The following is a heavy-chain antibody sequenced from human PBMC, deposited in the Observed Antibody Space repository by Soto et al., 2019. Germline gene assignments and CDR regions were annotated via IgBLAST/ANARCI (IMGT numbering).Heavy chain of an antibody. CDR1: GYSFTSYW. Sequence: GESLKISCKGSGYSFTSYWISWVRQMPGKGLEWMGRIDPSDSYTNYSPSFQGHVTISADKSISTAYLQWSSLKASDTAMYYCARQGEQCDNYYYGMDVWGQGTTVTVSS. V-gene: IGHV5-10-1*01. CDR2: IDPSDSYT. CDR3: ARQGEQCDNYYYGMDV. J-gene: IGHJ6*02. D-gene: IGHD3-16*01.